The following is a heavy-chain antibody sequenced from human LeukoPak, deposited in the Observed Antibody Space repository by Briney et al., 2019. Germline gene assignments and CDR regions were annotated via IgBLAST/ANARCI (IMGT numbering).Heavy chain of an antibody. V-gene: IGHV3-21*01. CDR2: ISSSSSYI. CDR1: GFIFSNYN. CDR3: ARDLYRIVVVPHYFDY. J-gene: IGHJ4*02. Sequence: GGSVRLSCAASGFIFSNYNMNWVRQAPGKGLEWVSSISSSSSYIFYADSLKGRFTISRDNTKNSLYLQMNSLRAEDTAVYYCARDLYRIVVVPHYFDYWGQGTLVTVSS. D-gene: IGHD3-22*01.